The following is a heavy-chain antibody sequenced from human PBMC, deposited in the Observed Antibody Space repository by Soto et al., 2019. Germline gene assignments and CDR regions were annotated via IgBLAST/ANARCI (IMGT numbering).Heavy chain of an antibody. CDR1: GYTFTSYA. Sequence: QVQLVQSGAEVKKPGASVKVSCKASGYTFTSYAMHWVRQAPGQRLEWMGWINAGNGNTKYSQKFQGRVTITRDTSASTSYMQLSILRSEDTAVYYWAIGGRPLSSSSGYYAFDSWGKGTIVTFSS. CDR3: AIGGRPLSSSSGYYAFDS. J-gene: IGHJ3*02. CDR2: INAGNGNT. V-gene: IGHV1-3*01. D-gene: IGHD6-13*01.